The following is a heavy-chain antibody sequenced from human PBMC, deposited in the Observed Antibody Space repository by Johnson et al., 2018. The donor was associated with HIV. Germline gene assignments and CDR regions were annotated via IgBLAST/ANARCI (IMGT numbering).Heavy chain of an antibody. CDR1: GFTFSSYG. D-gene: IGHD6-13*01. V-gene: IGHV3-33*06. J-gene: IGHJ3*02. CDR3: AKDLYSSSWTNDAFDI. CDR2: IWYDGTNR. Sequence: QVQLVESGGGVVQPVRSLRLSCAASGFTFSSYGMHWVRQAPGKGLEWVAVIWYDGTNRYYGDSVKGRFTISRDNSKNTVYLQMNGLRAEDTAVYHCAKDLYSSSWTNDAFDIWGQGTMVTVSS.